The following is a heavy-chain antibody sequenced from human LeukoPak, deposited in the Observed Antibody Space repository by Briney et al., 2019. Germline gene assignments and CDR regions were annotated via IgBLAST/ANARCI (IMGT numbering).Heavy chain of an antibody. CDR2: IVVGSGNT. V-gene: IGHV1-58*01. J-gene: IGHJ4*02. D-gene: IGHD3-22*01. CDR1: GFTFTISA. Sequence: SVTVSCKASGFTFTISAVQWVRQARGQRLEWIGWIVVGSGNTNYAQKFQERVTITRDMSTSTAYMELSSLRSEDTAVYYCAASPDYYDSSGYSYYFDYWGQGTLVTVSS. CDR3: AASPDYYDSSGYSYYFDY.